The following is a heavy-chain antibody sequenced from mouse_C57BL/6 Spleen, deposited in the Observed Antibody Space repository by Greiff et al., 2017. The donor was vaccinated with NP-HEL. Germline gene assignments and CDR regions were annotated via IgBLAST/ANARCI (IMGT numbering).Heavy chain of an antibody. D-gene: IGHD1-1*01. Sequence: EVHLVESGGDLVKPGGSLKLSCAASGFTFSSYGMSWVRQTPDKRLEWVATISSGGSYTYYPDNVQGRFTISRDNAKNTLYLQMSSLKSEDTAMYDCARQASLDDYGSSYFDYWGQGTTLTVSS. CDR3: ARQASLDDYGSSYFDY. J-gene: IGHJ2*01. V-gene: IGHV5-6*01. CDR1: GFTFSSYG. CDR2: ISSGGSYT.